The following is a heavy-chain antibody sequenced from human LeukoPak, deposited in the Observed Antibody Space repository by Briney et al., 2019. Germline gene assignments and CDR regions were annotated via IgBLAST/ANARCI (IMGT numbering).Heavy chain of an antibody. CDR1: GYTFTSYG. D-gene: IGHD4-11*01. CDR3: ARDKAIAGFGKTVTTDNDAFDI. CDR2: ISAYNGNT. V-gene: IGHV1-18*01. Sequence: ASVKVSCKASGYTFTSYGISWARQAPGLGLEWMGWISAYNGNTNYAQKLQGRVTMTTDTSTSTAYMELRSLRSDDTAVYYCARDKAIAGFGKTVTTDNDAFDIWGQGTMVTVSS. J-gene: IGHJ3*02.